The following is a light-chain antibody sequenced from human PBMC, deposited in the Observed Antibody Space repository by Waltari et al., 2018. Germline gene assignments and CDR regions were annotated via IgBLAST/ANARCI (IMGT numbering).Light chain of an antibody. CDR2: NDS. CDR3: QVWNSNNDHYV. V-gene: IGLV3-21*04. CDR1: TLGSIS. Sequence: YVLTQPPSVSVAPGKTARITCGATTLGSISVHWYPQKPGQAPVLVIYNDSDRPSGIPERFSGSNSGNTATLTISRVEAGDEADYYCQVWNSNNDHYVFGTGTKVTVL. J-gene: IGLJ1*01.